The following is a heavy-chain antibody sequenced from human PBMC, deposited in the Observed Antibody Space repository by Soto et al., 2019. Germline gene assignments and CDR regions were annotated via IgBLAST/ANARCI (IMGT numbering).Heavy chain of an antibody. CDR1: GFTLSSYA. CDR2: ISGSGGST. D-gene: IGHD2-8*01. Sequence: GGSLRLSCAASGFTLSSYAMSWVRQAPGKGLEWVSAISGSGGSTYYADSVKGRFTISRDNSKNTRYLQMNSMRDEDTAVYYCAKDETYCTNGVCHPCGFDYWGQGTLVTSPQ. V-gene: IGHV3-23*01. J-gene: IGHJ4*02. CDR3: AKDETYCTNGVCHPCGFDY.